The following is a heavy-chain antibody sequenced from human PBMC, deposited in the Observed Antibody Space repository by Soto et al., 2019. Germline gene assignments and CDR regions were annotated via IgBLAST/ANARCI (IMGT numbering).Heavy chain of an antibody. J-gene: IGHJ5*01. CDR1: GYTFTGYY. D-gene: IGHD3-16*02. V-gene: IGHV1-2*02. CDR2: INPNSCGT. Sequence: ASVKFSCKASGYTFTGYYMHWVRQAPGQGLEWMGWINPNSCGTIYAQKFQGSVTMTRDTSISTAYMELSRLRYDDTAVYYCATDYDVVWGTYRLDSWGHGTLVTVSS. CDR3: ATDYDVVWGTYRLDS.